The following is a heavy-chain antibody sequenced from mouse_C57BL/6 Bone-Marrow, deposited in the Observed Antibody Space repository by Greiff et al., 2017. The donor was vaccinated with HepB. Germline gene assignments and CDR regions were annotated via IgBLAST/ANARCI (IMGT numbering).Heavy chain of an antibody. D-gene: IGHD1-1*01. CDR2: IYPRSGNT. V-gene: IGHV1-81*01. Sequence: QVQLKQSGAELARPGASVKLSCKASGYTFTSYGISWVKQRTGQGLEWIGEIYPRSGNTYYNEKFKGKATLTADKSSSTAYMELRSLTSEDSAVYFCARERNMEFITTVVYWYFDVWGTGTTVTVSS. CDR1: GYTFTSYG. J-gene: IGHJ1*03. CDR3: ARERNMEFITTVVYWYFDV.